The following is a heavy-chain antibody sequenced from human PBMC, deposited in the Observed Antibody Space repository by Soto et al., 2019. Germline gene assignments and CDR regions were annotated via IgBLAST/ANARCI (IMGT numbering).Heavy chain of an antibody. CDR1: GFTFSSYS. CDR2: LSSSSPFI. CDR3: ARDGISCYDSVRYFDY. V-gene: IGHV3-21*01. D-gene: IGHD5-12*01. Sequence: EVQLVESGGGLATPGGSLRLSCAASGFTFSSYSMNWVRQAPGQGLEWVSSLSSSSPFIYYADSVKGRFSISRDNAKNSLYRQMNSLRAEDTACYYCARDGISCYDSVRYFDYWCRGTLVTVSS. J-gene: IGHJ4*02.